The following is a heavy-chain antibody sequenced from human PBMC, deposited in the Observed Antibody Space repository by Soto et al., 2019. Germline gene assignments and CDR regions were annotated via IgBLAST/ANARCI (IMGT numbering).Heavy chain of an antibody. V-gene: IGHV1-69*13. CDR1: GGTLRSYA. J-gene: IGHJ6*02. D-gene: IGHD6-13*01. CDR2: IIPIFGTA. Sequence: SVKGSCKASGGTLRSYAISWLRQAPGKGLEWLGGIIPIFGTANYAQKFQGKVPITADESPSTAYMKLSSLRSEATAVNYCARELGKQQQVYYYGMGVWGQGTTGIVPS. CDR3: ARELGKQQQVYYYGMGV.